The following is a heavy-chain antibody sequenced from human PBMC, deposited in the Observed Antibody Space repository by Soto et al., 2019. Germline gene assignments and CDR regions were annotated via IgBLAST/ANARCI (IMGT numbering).Heavy chain of an antibody. CDR1: GFTFSSYG. Sequence: GGALTLSCTASGFTFSSYGKHWVREGPAKGLEWVAVIWYDGSNKYYADSVKGRFTISRDNYKNTLYLQMNSLRDDDTAVYYCARVRRLEEVWFDAWGQGVLVTVSS. CDR3: ARVRRLEEVWFDA. J-gene: IGHJ5*02. CDR2: IWYDGSNK. D-gene: IGHD1-1*01. V-gene: IGHV3-33*01.